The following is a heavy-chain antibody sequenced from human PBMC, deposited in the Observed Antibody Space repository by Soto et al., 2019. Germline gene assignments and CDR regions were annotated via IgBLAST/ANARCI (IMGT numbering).Heavy chain of an antibody. CDR2: ISAYNGNT. CDR3: ARAWAAAGPFDY. CDR1: GYTFTSYG. Sequence: QVQLVQSGAEVKKPGASVKVSCKASGYTFTSYGITWVRQAPGQGLEWMGWISAYNGNTNYAQKLQGRVTMTKDTSTSTAYMELRTLKSDDTAVYYYARAWAAAGPFDYWGQGTLVTVSS. V-gene: IGHV1-18*01. D-gene: IGHD6-13*01. J-gene: IGHJ4*02.